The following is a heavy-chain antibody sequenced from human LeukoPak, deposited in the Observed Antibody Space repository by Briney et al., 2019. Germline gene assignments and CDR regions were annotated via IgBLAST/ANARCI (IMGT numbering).Heavy chain of an antibody. V-gene: IGHV4-59*01. CDR2: IYYSGST. CDR1: GGSISSYY. Sequence: PSETLSLTCTVSGGSISSYYWSWIRQPPGKGLEWIGYIYYSGSTNHNPSLKSRVTISVDTSKNQFSLNLSSVAAADTAVYYCARGIYCSSTSCHYYFDYWGRGTLVTVSS. J-gene: IGHJ4*02. D-gene: IGHD2-2*01. CDR3: ARGIYCSSTSCHYYFDY.